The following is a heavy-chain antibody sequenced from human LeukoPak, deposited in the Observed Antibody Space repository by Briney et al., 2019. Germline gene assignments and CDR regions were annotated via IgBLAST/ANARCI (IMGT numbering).Heavy chain of an antibody. CDR1: GFTFSNYW. Sequence: GGSLRLSCAASGFTFSNYWMHWVRQAPGKGLVWVSRINTDGSSTTYADSVKGRFTISRDNAENTLYLQMNSLRAEDTAVYYCAKDPRRTSTTGTRNEYNWFDPWGQGTLVTVSS. CDR2: INTDGSST. V-gene: IGHV3-74*03. J-gene: IGHJ5*02. CDR3: AKDPRRTSTTGTRNEYNWFDP. D-gene: IGHD1-1*01.